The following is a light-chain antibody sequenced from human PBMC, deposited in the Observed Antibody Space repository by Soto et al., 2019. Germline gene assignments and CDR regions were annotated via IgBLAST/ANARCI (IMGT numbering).Light chain of an antibody. CDR1: QNIGIY. V-gene: IGKV3-11*01. J-gene: IGKJ1*01. Sequence: EIVLTQSPATLSSSPGERVTLSCRASQNIGIYLAWYRQKPGQAPRLLIYGASNRATGIPARFSGSGSGTDFTLTITSLEPEDFAVYYCQHRSNWPLPWTFGHGTKVEIK. CDR2: GAS. CDR3: QHRSNWPLPWT.